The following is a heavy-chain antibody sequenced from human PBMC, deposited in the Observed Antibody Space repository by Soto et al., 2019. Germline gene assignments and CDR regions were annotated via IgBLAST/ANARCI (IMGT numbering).Heavy chain of an antibody. CDR1: GFPFSNHA. D-gene: IGHD1-7*01. V-gene: IGHV3-23*01. CDR3: AKNYNWNFVVEY. Sequence: EVQLLESGGDFVQPGRSLRLSCAASGFPFSNHAMSWVRQAPGKGLEWLSAISATGGSTYYADSVRGRFSISRDNSKTTAFLQMDSLTAEDTAVYFCAKNYNWNFVVEYWGRGTLVTVS. J-gene: IGHJ4*02. CDR2: ISATGGST.